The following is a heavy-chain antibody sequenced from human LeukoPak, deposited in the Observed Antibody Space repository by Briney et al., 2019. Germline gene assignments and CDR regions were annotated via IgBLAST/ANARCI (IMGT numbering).Heavy chain of an antibody. J-gene: IGHJ4*02. V-gene: IGHV3-11*04. D-gene: IGHD4-11*01. CDR3: AREGSSNYLRVLDY. Sequence: PGGSLRLSCAASGLTFSDYYMSWIRQAPGKGLEWVAYISSSGSTIYYADSVKGRFTISRDNAKNSLYLQMNSLRAEDTAVYYCAREGSSNYLRVLDYWGQGTLVTVSS. CDR1: GLTFSDYY. CDR2: ISSSGSTI.